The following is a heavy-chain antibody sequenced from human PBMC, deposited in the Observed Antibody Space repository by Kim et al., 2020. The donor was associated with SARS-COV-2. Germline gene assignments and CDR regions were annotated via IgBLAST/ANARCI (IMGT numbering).Heavy chain of an antibody. D-gene: IGHD4-17*01. J-gene: IGHJ4*02. CDR2: IYYSGNT. V-gene: IGHV4-31*03. CDR3: ARSRAMTTFDY. CDR1: GGSISSGGYY. Sequence: SETLSLTCTVSGGSISSGGYYWSWIRQHPGKGLEWIGYIYYSGNTYYNPSLKSRVTISVDKSKNQFSLRLSSVTAADTAVHYCARSRAMTTFDYWGQGTLVTVSS.